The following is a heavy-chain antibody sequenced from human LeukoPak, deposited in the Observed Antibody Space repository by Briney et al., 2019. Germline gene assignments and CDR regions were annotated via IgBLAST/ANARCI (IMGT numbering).Heavy chain of an antibody. J-gene: IGHJ4*02. CDR3: AKDLTYYYDISGSYYGYYFDY. CDR2: ISYHGNNK. CDR1: GFTFSSYG. V-gene: IGHV3-30*18. Sequence: GGSLRLSCAASGFTFSSYGMHWVRQAPGKGLEWVAVISYHGNNKYYADSVKGRFTISRDNSKNTLYLQMNSLRPEDTAVYYCAKDLTYYYDISGSYYGYYFDYWGQGTLVTASS. D-gene: IGHD3-22*01.